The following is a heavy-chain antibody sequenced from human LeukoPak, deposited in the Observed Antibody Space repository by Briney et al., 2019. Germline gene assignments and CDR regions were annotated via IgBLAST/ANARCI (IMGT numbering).Heavy chain of an antibody. CDR3: ARDPNGDYIGAFEF. CDR2: ITSGGAP. CDR1: GFTFSSYE. D-gene: IGHD4-17*01. Sequence: PGGSLRLSCAASGFTFSSYEMNWFRQAPGRGLEWVSAITSGGAPKYADSVKGRFTISRDNSKNTLYLQMNSLRVEDTDQCFCARDPNGDYIGAFEFWGQGTGVTVSS. V-gene: IGHV3-23*01. J-gene: IGHJ3*01.